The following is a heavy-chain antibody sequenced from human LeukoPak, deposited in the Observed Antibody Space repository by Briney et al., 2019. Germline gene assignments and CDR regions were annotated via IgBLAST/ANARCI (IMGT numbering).Heavy chain of an antibody. D-gene: IGHD4-23*01. CDR3: AKDISGGNTLIPDAFDI. Sequence: GGSLRLSCAASGFTFSSYGMHWVRQAPGKGLEWVAFIRYDGSNKYYADSVKGRFTISRDNSKNTLYLQMNSLRAEDTALYYCAKDISGGNTLIPDAFDIWGQGTMVTVSS. V-gene: IGHV3-30*02. CDR1: GFTFSSYG. J-gene: IGHJ3*02. CDR2: IRYDGSNK.